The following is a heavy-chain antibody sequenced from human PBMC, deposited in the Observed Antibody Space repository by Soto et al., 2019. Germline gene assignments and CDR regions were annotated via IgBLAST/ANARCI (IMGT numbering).Heavy chain of an antibody. CDR1: GYTXSSYY. V-gene: IGHV1-46*01. CDR2: INPSGGST. D-gene: IGHD3-22*01. Sequence: SXKVSCKAAGYTXSSYYMDWVRQAPGQGLEWMGIINPSGGSTSYAKKFQGRVTMTRDTSTSTVYMELSSLRSEDTDVYYCARVRRSSGYYYGYWGQGTPVTVS. J-gene: IGHJ4*02. CDR3: ARVRRSSGYYYGY.